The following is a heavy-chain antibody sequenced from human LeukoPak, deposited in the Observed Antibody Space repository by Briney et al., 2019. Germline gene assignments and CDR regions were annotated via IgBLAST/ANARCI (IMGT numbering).Heavy chain of an antibody. CDR3: SRISSSPTSLYYYYIDV. J-gene: IGHJ6*03. V-gene: IGHV3-49*03. CDR1: GFTFGDNP. Sequence: GGSLRLSCTASGFTFGDNPIIWLRQAPGKGLEWVAFIRSKLYGGTAEYAASVKGRFIISRDDSENIAYLQMNSLETEDTAIYYCSRISSSPTSLYYYYIDVWGKGTTVTVSS. D-gene: IGHD6-6*01. CDR2: IRSKLYGGTA.